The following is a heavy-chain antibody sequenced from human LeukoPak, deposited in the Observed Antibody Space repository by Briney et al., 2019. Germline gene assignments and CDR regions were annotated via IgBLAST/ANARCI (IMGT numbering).Heavy chain of an antibody. V-gene: IGHV3-21*01. D-gene: IGHD2-21*01. J-gene: IGHJ4*02. CDR2: ISSSSRYI. CDR3: ASLPTYCGGDCTDY. CDR1: GFTFSSYS. Sequence: PGGYLRLSCAASGFTFSSYSMNWVRQAPGKGLEWVSSISSSSRYIYYADSVKGRFTISRDNAKNSLYLQMNSLRAEDTAVYYCASLPTYCGGDCTDYWGQGTLVTVSS.